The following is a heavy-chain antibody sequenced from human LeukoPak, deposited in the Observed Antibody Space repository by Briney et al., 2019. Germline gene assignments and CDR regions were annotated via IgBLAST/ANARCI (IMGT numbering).Heavy chain of an antibody. CDR2: LYHGGST. Sequence: GGSLGLSCAASGFTVSSNYMSWVRQAPGKGLEWVSVLYHGGSTYYADSVKGRFTISRDISKNTLYLQMNSLRVEDTAVYYCARDLPPGSSGWYLGYWGQGTLVTVSS. CDR3: ARDLPPGSSGWYLGY. CDR1: GFTVSSNY. V-gene: IGHV3-53*01. D-gene: IGHD6-19*01. J-gene: IGHJ4*02.